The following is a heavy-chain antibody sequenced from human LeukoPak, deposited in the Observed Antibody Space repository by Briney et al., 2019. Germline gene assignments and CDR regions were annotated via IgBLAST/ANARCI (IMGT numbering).Heavy chain of an antibody. D-gene: IGHD5-18*01. CDR3: AVVTWIQLWSTRYYFDY. V-gene: IGHV4-34*01. CDR1: GGSFSGYY. CDR2: INHSGST. Sequence: PQTLSLTCAVYGGSFSGYYWSWIRQPPGKGLEWIGEINHSGSTNYNPSLKRRVTISVDTSKNQFSPKLSSVTAAGTAVYYCAVVTWIQLWSTRYYFDYWGEGTLVTVSS. J-gene: IGHJ4*02.